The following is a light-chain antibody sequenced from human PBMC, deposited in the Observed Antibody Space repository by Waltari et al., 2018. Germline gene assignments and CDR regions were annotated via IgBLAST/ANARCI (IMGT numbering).Light chain of an antibody. J-gene: IGKJ3*01. CDR2: RAS. CDR3: QQHDNSPFT. Sequence: IQMTQSPSSLSASVGDRVTITCRASPGISKWLARYQQKPGKAPNPLIYRASNLETGVPSRFSGSGSGTDFTLTISSLQPEDIATYYCQQHDNSPFTFGPGTKLDIK. V-gene: IGKV1-33*01. CDR1: PGISKW.